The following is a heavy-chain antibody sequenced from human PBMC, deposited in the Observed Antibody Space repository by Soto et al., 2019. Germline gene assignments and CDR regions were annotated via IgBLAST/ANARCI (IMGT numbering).Heavy chain of an antibody. Sequence: QVQLVQSGAEVKKPGASVKVSCKASGYTFTGYYMHWVRQAPGQGLEWMGWINPNSGGTNYAQKCQGWVTMTRDTSISTAYMELSRLRSDDTAVYYCARDSSMTTVTSVNRANWFDPWGQGTLVTVSS. V-gene: IGHV1-2*04. D-gene: IGHD4-17*01. CDR2: INPNSGGT. CDR1: GYTFTGYY. J-gene: IGHJ5*02. CDR3: ARDSSMTTVTSVNRANWFDP.